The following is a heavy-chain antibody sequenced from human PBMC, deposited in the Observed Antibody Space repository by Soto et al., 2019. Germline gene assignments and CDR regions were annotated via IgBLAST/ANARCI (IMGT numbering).Heavy chain of an antibody. CDR3: TTGPFFYRAGSATRGGYFALDV. CDR1: GFSFRSYE. V-gene: IGHV3-48*03. J-gene: IGHJ6*02. D-gene: IGHD3-10*01. CDR2: IHSGSLI. Sequence: PGVSLRLSCEGSGFSFRSYEMNWVRQAPGKGLEWIYYIHSGSLIHYADSVKGGFTISRDNAKNGVCVEMDSRRADDPGDYYCTTGPFFYRAGSATRGGYFALDVCDQGTTVTVSS.